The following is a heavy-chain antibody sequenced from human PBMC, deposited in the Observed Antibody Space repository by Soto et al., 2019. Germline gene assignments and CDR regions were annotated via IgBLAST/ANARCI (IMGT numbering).Heavy chain of an antibody. CDR1: GFTFSNYW. Sequence: GGSLRLSCAASGFTFSNYWMHWVRQAPGKGLVWVSRIKFDGSNTDYADSVKGRFTISRDNAKNTLYLQMNSLRAEDTTLYYCARGVPNYYAMDAWGQGTTVTVSS. J-gene: IGHJ6*02. V-gene: IGHV3-74*01. CDR2: IKFDGSNT. CDR3: ARGVPNYYAMDA.